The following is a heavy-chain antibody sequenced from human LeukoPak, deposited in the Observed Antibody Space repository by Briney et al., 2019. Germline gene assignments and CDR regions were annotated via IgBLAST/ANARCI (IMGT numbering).Heavy chain of an antibody. D-gene: IGHD3-3*01. V-gene: IGHV4-61*02. CDR1: GGSISSSSYY. J-gene: IGHJ2*01. CDR3: ARGPILRFLEWSDWYFDL. Sequence: SETLSLTCTVSGGSISSSSYYWSWIRQPAGKGLEWIGRIYTSGSTNYNPSLKSRVTMSVDTSKNQFSLKLSSVTAADTAVYYCARGPILRFLEWSDWYFDLWGRGTLVTVSS. CDR2: IYTSGST.